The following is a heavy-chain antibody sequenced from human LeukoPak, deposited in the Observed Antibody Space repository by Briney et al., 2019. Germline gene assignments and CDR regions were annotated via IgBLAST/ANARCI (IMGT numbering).Heavy chain of an antibody. Sequence: GGSLRLSCAASGFAFSYNTMNWARQAPGKGLEWVSFISRDGTDIYYADSVVGRFTISRDNAKNSLYLQMNSLRIEDTAIYYCARDEGDWGQGTLVTVSS. CDR3: ARDEGD. D-gene: IGHD1-26*01. CDR1: GFAFSYNT. J-gene: IGHJ4*02. V-gene: IGHV3-21*06. CDR2: ISRDGTDI.